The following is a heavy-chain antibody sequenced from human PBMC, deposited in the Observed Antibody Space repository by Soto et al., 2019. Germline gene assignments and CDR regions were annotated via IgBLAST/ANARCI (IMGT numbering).Heavy chain of an antibody. V-gene: IGHV1-18*01. Sequence: ASVKVSCKASGYTFTSYGISWVRQAPGQGLEWMGWISAYNGNTNYAQKLQGRVTMTTDTSTSTAYMELRSLRSDDTAVYYCVYSGELSLYRYYYDSSGYQDFDYWGQGTLVTVSS. J-gene: IGHJ4*02. D-gene: IGHD3-22*01. CDR1: GYTFTSYG. CDR3: VYSGELSLYRYYYDSSGYQDFDY. CDR2: ISAYNGNT.